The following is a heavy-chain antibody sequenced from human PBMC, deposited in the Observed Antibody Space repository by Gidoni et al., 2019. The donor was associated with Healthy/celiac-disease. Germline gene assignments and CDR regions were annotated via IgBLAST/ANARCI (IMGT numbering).Heavy chain of an antibody. J-gene: IGHJ4*02. CDR2: ISYDGSNK. D-gene: IGHD3-22*01. CDR1: GFTFSSYA. Sequence: QVQLVESGGGVVQPGRSLRLSCAPSGFTFSSYAMHWVRQAPGKGVGWVAVISYDGSNKNYADSVKGRFTISRDKSKNTLYLKMNSLRAEDTAVYYCASDSSGYYPALPDYWGQGTLVTVSS. V-gene: IGHV3-30-3*01. CDR3: ASDSSGYYPALPDY.